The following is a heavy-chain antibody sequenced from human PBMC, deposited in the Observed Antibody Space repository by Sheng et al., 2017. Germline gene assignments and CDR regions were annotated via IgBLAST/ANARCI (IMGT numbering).Heavy chain of an antibody. Sequence: EVQLVESGGGLVKPGGSLRLSCAASGFTFSNAWMSWVRQAPGKGLEWVGRIKSKTDGGTTDYAAPVKGRFTISRDDSKNTLYLQMNSLKTEDTAVYYCTTSLGSDDAFDIWGQGTMVTVSS. CDR1: GFTFSNAW. CDR3: TTSLGSDDAFDI. J-gene: IGHJ3*02. D-gene: IGHD1-26*01. CDR2: IKSKTDGGTT. V-gene: IGHV3-15*01.